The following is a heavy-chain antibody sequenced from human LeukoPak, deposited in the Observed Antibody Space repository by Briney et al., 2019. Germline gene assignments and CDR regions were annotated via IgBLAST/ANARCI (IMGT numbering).Heavy chain of an antibody. CDR3: VSTPRAYSISLLFCY. V-gene: IGHV4-59*11. CDR2: IYYSGST. Sequence: SETLSLTCTVSGGSLSSHYWSWIRQPPGKGLEWVWYIYYSGSTNYKPSLTSRVTISVDTSKKQFSLKLSSVTAADTAVYYCVSTPRAYSISLLFCYWGQGTLVTVSS. D-gene: IGHD6-6*01. CDR1: GGSLSSHY. J-gene: IGHJ4*02.